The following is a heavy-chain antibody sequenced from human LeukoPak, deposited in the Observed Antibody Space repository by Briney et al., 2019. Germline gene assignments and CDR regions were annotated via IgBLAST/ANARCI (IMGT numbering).Heavy chain of an antibody. Sequence: PGGSLRLSCEASGFIFRSYWMSWVRQVPGKGLEWVASIQPDGTGYYYVDSVRGRFTISRDNSKNSLSLQMNSLRAEDAAVYYCGRFHYDRSGHLVPFDYWGQGTQVTVSS. CDR1: GFIFRSYW. J-gene: IGHJ4*02. CDR3: GRFHYDRSGHLVPFDY. V-gene: IGHV3-7*01. CDR2: IQPDGTGY. D-gene: IGHD3-22*01.